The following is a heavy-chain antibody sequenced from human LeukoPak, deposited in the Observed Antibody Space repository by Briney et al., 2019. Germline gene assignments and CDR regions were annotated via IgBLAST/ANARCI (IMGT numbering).Heavy chain of an antibody. Sequence: SETLSLTCTVSGGSISSSSYYWGWIRQPPGKGLEWIGSIYYSGSTFYNPSLKSRVTILVDTSKNQFSLKLSSVTAADTAVYYCARGYGSGRRYYYMDVWGKGTTVTVSS. D-gene: IGHD3-10*01. CDR3: ARGYGSGRRYYYMDV. V-gene: IGHV4-39*07. CDR2: IYYSGST. J-gene: IGHJ6*03. CDR1: GGSISSSSYY.